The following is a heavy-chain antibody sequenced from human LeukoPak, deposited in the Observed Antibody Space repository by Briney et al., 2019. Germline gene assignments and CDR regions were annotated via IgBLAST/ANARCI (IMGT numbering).Heavy chain of an antibody. CDR2: IKQDGSEK. D-gene: IGHD2-15*01. Sequence: GGSLRLSCAASGFTFGSYWMSWVRQAPGKGLEWVANIKQDGSEKYYVDSVKDRFTISRDNAENSLSLQMNSLRAEDTAVYYCARGGSGPPDAFDIWGQGTMVTVSS. CDR3: ARGGSGPPDAFDI. V-gene: IGHV3-7*03. CDR1: GFTFGSYW. J-gene: IGHJ3*02.